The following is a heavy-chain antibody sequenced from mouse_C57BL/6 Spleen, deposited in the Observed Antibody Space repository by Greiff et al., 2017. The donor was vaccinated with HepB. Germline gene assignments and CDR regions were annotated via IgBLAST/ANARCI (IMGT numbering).Heavy chain of an antibody. CDR3: AKRGDGYSLWDY. D-gene: IGHD2-3*01. CDR2: INPNNGGT. Sequence: DVKLQESGPELVKPGASVKIPCKASGYTFTDYNMDWVKQSHGKSLEWIGDINPNNGGTIYNQKFKGKATLTVDKSSSTAYMELRSLTSEDTAVYYCAKRGDGYSLWDYWGQGTSVTVSS. J-gene: IGHJ4*01. V-gene: IGHV1-18*01. CDR1: GYTFTDYN.